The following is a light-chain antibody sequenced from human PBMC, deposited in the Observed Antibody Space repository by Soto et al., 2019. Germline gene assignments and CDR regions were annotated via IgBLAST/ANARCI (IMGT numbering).Light chain of an antibody. CDR2: STN. Sequence: QTVVTQEPSFSVSPGGTVTLTCGLSSGSVSTCYYHSWYQQTPGQAPRTIIYSTNTRSSGVPDRFSGSILANKAALTITGAQADDESDYYCVLYMGSGIWVFGGGTKLTVL. CDR1: SGSVSTCYY. J-gene: IGLJ3*02. CDR3: VLYMGSGIWV. V-gene: IGLV8-61*01.